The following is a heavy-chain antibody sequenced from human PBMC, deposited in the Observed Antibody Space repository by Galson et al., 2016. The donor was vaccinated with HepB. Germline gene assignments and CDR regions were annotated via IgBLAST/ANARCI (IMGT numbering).Heavy chain of an antibody. CDR3: ARAGVTNWPDFDF. D-gene: IGHD1-1*01. V-gene: IGHV3-33*01. CDR1: GFHFSGYC. Sequence: SLRLSCAASGFHFSGYCMHWVRQAPGKGLEWVALIWFDGTYKYYADSVRGRFTISRDDSMNTVFLQMDSLRAEDTAVYYWARAGVTNWPDFDFWGQGALVTVSS. J-gene: IGHJ4*02. CDR2: IWFDGTYK.